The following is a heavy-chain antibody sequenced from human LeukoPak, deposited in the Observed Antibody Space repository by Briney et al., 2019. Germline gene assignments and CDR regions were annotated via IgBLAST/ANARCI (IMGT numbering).Heavy chain of an antibody. CDR2: INHSGGT. CDR3: AGGRGMTNDSLRFDP. V-gene: IGHV4-34*01. CDR1: GGSFSGYY. D-gene: IGHD3-22*01. J-gene: IGHJ5*02. Sequence: SETLSLTCAVYGGSFSGYYWSWIRQPPGKGLEWIGEINHSGGTNYNPSLKSRVTISVDTSKNQFSLKLSSVTAADTAVYYCAGGRGMTNDSLRFDPWGQGTLVTVSS.